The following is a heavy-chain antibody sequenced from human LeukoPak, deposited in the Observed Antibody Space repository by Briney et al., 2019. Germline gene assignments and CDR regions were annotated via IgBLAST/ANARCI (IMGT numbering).Heavy chain of an antibody. J-gene: IGHJ5*02. V-gene: IGHV4-34*01. Sequence: SETLSLTCAVYGGSFSRYYWTWIRQPPGKGLEWIGEINHSGSANYNPSLKSRVTISVDASKSQFSLRLSPVTAADTAVYYCARLTYSNNWYFRRGLDNWFDPWGQGTLVTVSS. CDR3: ARLTYSNNWYFRRGLDNWFDP. D-gene: IGHD6-13*01. CDR2: INHSGSA. CDR1: GGSFSRYY.